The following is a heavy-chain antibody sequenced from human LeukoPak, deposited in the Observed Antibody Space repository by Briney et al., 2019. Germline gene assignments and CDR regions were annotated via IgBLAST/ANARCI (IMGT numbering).Heavy chain of an antibody. Sequence: PGVSLRLSCAASGFTFRNYWMSWVRQPPGEGLEWVANINQDGSEEYYVDSVEGRFSISRDNAKNSMDLHINTVGVDDTAVYYCGRAATTGTVDYWGQGTLVTVSS. CDR2: INQDGSEE. J-gene: IGHJ4*02. CDR3: GRAATTGTVDY. D-gene: IGHD1-1*01. V-gene: IGHV3-7*01. CDR1: GFTFRNYW.